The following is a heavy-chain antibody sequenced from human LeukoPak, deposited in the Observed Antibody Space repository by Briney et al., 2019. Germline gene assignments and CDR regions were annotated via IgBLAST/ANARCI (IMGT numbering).Heavy chain of an antibody. D-gene: IGHD2-15*01. V-gene: IGHV3-23*01. Sequence: GGSLRLSCEASGFTFSSYWMSWVRQAPGKGLEWVSVICANDGNTYYADAVKGRFTISRDNSKDTLYLQMDSLRAEDTAVYYCAKGSGSSCYSPCDYWGQGILVTVSS. CDR3: AKGSGSSCYSPCDY. CDR1: GFTFSSYW. J-gene: IGHJ4*02. CDR2: ICANDGNT.